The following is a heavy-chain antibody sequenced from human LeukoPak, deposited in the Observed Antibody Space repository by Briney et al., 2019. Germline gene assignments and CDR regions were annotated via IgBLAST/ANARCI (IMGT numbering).Heavy chain of an antibody. CDR1: GFTVSSNY. D-gene: IGHD1-26*01. V-gene: IGHV3-53*01. J-gene: IGHJ4*02. CDR2: IYSGGST. Sequence: GGSLRLSCAASGFTVSSNYMGWVRQAPGKGLEWVSVIYSGGSTYYADSVKGRFTISRDNSKNTLYLQMNSLRAEDTAVYYCAREIVGGGGFDYWGQGTLVTVSS. CDR3: AREIVGGGGFDY.